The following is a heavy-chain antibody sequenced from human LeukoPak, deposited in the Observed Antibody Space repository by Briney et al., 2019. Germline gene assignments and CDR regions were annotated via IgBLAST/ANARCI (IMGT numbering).Heavy chain of an antibody. V-gene: IGHV3-23*01. Sequence: PRGSLRLSCAASGFTFSSYTMNWGREAPEKGLGWGSGISGSGGSTYYSDSVKGRFTISRDNSKNTVYLQMNSLRAEDTAVYYCAKDIAAIGTDAFDIWGQGTMVTVSS. D-gene: IGHD6-13*01. CDR2: ISGSGGST. CDR1: GFTFSSYT. CDR3: AKDIAAIGTDAFDI. J-gene: IGHJ3*02.